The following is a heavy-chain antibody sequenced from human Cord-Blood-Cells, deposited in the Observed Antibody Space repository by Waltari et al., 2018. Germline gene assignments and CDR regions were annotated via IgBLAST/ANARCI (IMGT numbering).Heavy chain of an antibody. CDR2: IYYSAST. J-gene: IGHJ3*02. Sequence: QLQLQESGPGLVKPSETLSLTCTVSGGSISSSSYYWGWIRQPPGKGLEWIGSIYYSASTYYNPSLKSRVTISVDTSKNQFSLKLSSVTAADTAVYYCARQRSYYDILTGYYAFDIWGQGTMVTVSS. D-gene: IGHD3-9*01. V-gene: IGHV4-39*01. CDR3: ARQRSYYDILTGYYAFDI. CDR1: GGSISSSSYY.